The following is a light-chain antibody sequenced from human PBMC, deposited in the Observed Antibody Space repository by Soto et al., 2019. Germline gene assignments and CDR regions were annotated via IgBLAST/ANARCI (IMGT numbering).Light chain of an antibody. CDR2: KNY. V-gene: IGLV1-47*01. J-gene: IGLJ3*02. Sequence: QSVLTQPPSVSGAPGQRVTISCTGSSSNIGAGYDVHWYQQLPGTAPKLLIYKNYLRPSGVPDRFSGSNSGTSASLAISGLRSEDEADYYCATWDDSLSGWVFGGGTQLTVL. CDR3: ATWDDSLSGWV. CDR1: SSNIGAGYD.